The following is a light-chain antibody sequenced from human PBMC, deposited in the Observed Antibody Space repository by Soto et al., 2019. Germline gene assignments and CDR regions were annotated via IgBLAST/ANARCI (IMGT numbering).Light chain of an antibody. J-gene: IGLJ1*01. V-gene: IGLV2-14*01. Sequence: QSALTQPASVSGSPGQSITISCTGPSCDVGAYNYVSWYQQRPGKAPQLRIYEVSYRPSGISTRFSGSKSDHTASLTISGLQAEDEADYYCSSYTSSSTLVFGTGTKVTVL. CDR3: SSYTSSSTLV. CDR2: EVS. CDR1: SCDVGAYNY.